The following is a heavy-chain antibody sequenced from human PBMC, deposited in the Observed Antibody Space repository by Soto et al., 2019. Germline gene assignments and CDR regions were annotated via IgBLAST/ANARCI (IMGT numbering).Heavy chain of an antibody. CDR2: IYSSGST. V-gene: IGHV3-53*01. CDR1: GFTCSSND. CDR3: ATRPLLPGAP. Sequence: EVQLVESGGGLIQPGGSLRLSCAASGFTCSSNDMNWVRQAPGKGLEWVSLIYSSGSTSYADSVKGRFTISRDNSKHTLYLQLSSLRDEDTAVYYCATRPLLPGAPWGQGTMVTVSS. D-gene: IGHD3-22*01. J-gene: IGHJ3*01.